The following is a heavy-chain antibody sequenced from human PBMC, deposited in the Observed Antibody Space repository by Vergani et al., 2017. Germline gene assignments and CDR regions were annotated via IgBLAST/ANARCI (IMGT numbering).Heavy chain of an antibody. CDR2: IGSSSSYI. J-gene: IGHJ4*02. V-gene: IGHV3-21*01. CDR3: ARERGDPGGPDY. D-gene: IGHD3-16*01. CDR1: GFTFSSYS. Sequence: VQLQESGPGLVKPGGSLRLSCAASGFTFSSYSMNWVRQAPGKGLEWVSSIGSSSSYIYDADSVKGGFTISRDNAKNSLYLQMNSLRAEDAAVYYGARERGDPGGPDYWRQGTLVTVSS.